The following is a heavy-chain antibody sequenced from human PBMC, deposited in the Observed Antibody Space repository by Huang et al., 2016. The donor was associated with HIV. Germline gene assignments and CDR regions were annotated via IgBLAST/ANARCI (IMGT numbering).Heavy chain of an antibody. D-gene: IGHD1-26*01. CDR3: AKDGADEEWDIDY. CDR1: GFSFSTFG. J-gene: IGHJ4*02. Sequence: VQLVESGGGVFQPGRSLRLACAASGFSFSTFGLHWVRQAPGKGLECVAVISYEGSNKYYAHSVKGRFTISRDTSENKVYLQMNSLRHEDTAVYYCAKDGADEEWDIDYWGQGTLVTVSS. CDR2: ISYEGSNK. V-gene: IGHV3-30*18.